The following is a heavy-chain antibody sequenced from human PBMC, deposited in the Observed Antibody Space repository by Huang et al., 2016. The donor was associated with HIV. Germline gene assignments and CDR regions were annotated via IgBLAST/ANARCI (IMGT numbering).Heavy chain of an antibody. V-gene: IGHV3-21*02. D-gene: IGHD6-19*01. CDR1: GFIFTSYN. CDR2: IDTIGTYI. CDR3: ARELNSAWYSMDY. J-gene: IGHJ4*02. Sequence: DVQLVESGGGLVKPGGSLRLSCAASGFIFTSYNMDWVRQAPGRALDVVLTIDTIGTYIYYADSVKGRFTISRDNAKKSLYLQMDSLRAEDTAVYYCARELNSAWYSMDYWGQGTLVTVSS.